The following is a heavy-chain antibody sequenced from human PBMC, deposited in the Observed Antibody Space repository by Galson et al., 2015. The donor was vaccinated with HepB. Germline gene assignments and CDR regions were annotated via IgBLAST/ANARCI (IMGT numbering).Heavy chain of an antibody. V-gene: IGHV1-3*01. CDR2: INAGNGNT. J-gene: IGHJ3*02. D-gene: IGHD3-22*01. CDR3: ARSAYDSSGYLKKAFAI. Sequence: SVKVSCKASGYTFTNYAMHWVRQAPGQRLEWMGWINAGNGNTKYSQKFQDRVTITRDTSASTAYMELSSLRSEDTAVYYCARSAYDSSGYLKKAFAIWGQGTRVTVSS. CDR1: GYTFTNYA.